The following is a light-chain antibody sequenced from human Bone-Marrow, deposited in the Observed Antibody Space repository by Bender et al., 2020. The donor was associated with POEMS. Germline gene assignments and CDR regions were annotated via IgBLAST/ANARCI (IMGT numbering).Light chain of an antibody. Sequence: SYELTQAPSVSVSPGQTARITCSGEALANLYASWYQQKPGQAPVMLIYKDSQRPSGIPERFSGSNSGNTATLTISGTQAMDEADYYCQAWDSSTGYVFGTGTKVTVL. CDR3: QAWDSSTGYV. J-gene: IGLJ1*01. CDR2: KDS. CDR1: ALANLY. V-gene: IGLV3-1*01.